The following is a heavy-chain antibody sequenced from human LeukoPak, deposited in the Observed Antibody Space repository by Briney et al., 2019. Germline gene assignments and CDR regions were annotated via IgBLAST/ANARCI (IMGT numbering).Heavy chain of an antibody. D-gene: IGHD4-17*01. CDR1: GYSFTSYW. V-gene: IGHV5-51*01. CDR2: IYPGDSDT. Sequence: GESLKISCKGSGYSFTSYWIGWVRQMPGKGLEWMGIIYPGDSDTGYSPSFQGQVTISADKSISTAYLQWSSLKASDTAMYYCARRGGDYGDYDPPFDYWGQGTLVTVSS. J-gene: IGHJ4*02. CDR3: ARRGGDYGDYDPPFDY.